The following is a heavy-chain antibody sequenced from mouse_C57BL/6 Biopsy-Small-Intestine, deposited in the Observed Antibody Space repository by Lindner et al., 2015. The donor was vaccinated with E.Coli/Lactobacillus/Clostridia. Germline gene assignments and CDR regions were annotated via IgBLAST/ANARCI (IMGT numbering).Heavy chain of an antibody. D-gene: IGHD2-14*01. V-gene: IGHV1-81*01. J-gene: IGHJ4*01. CDR3: ASGVGSGWYVALDY. CDR2: MNPNSGNT. CDR1: GYTFTSYD. Sequence: SVKVSCKASGYTFTSYDINWVRQATGQGLEWMGWMNPNSGNTGYAQKFQGRVTMTRDTSISTAYMELSILESEDTAVYYCASGVGSGWYVALDYWGQGTLVTVSS.